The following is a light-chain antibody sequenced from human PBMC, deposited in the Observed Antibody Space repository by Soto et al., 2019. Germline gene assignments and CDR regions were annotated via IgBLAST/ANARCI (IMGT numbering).Light chain of an antibody. V-gene: IGLV1-40*01. J-gene: IGLJ2*01. CDR2: GNS. CDR1: SSNIGAGYD. CDR3: QSYDRSSYVV. Sequence: VVTQPPSVSGAPGQRVTISCTGSSSNIGAGYDVHWYQQLPGTAPKLLIYGNSNRPSGVPDRFSGSKSGTSASLAITGLQAEDEADYYCQSYDRSSYVVFGGGTKLTVL.